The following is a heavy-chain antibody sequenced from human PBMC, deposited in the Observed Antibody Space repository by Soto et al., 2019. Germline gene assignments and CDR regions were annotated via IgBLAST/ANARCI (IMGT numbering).Heavy chain of an antibody. D-gene: IGHD3-22*01. Sequence: SETLSLTCSVSGYLISSGYYWGWIRQTPGKGLEWLGSIDYSGRTYYKPSLKSRVSTSVDLSKNQFSLNLRSVTSADTAVYFCAGDLSTSYDSYYFGYWGQGTLVTVSS. CDR3: AGDLSTSYDSYYFGY. CDR2: IDYSGRT. J-gene: IGHJ4*02. V-gene: IGHV4-38-2*02. CDR1: GYLISSGYY.